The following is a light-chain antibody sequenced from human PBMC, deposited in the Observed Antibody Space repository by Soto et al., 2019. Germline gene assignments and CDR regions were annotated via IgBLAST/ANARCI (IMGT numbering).Light chain of an antibody. CDR3: QQYNNWPPWT. V-gene: IGKV3-15*01. Sequence: ILMTQSPATLSVSPGERATLSCRASQSVSNNLAWYQQKPGQAPRLLIYDASTRATGIPARFSGSGSGTEFTLTISGLQSEHFAVYYCQQYNNWPPWTFGQGTKVEIK. J-gene: IGKJ1*01. CDR1: QSVSNN. CDR2: DAS.